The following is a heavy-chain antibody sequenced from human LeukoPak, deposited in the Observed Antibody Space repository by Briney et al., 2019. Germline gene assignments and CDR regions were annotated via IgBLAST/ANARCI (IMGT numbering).Heavy chain of an antibody. D-gene: IGHD3-10*01. CDR2: ISGSGGST. Sequence: GGSLRLSSAASGFTFSSYAMSWVRQAPGKGLEWVSAISGSGGSTYYADSVKGRFTISRDNSKNTLYLQMNSLRAEDTAVYYCAKDPSRPLWFGEPHDYWGQGTLVTVSS. CDR3: AKDPSRPLWFGEPHDY. J-gene: IGHJ4*02. V-gene: IGHV3-23*01. CDR1: GFTFSSYA.